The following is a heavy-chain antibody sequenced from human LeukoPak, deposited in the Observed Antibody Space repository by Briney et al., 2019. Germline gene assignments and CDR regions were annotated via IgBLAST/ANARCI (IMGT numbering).Heavy chain of an antibody. J-gene: IGHJ3*02. CDR2: INPNSGGT. D-gene: IGHD3-22*01. Sequence: ASVKVSCKASGYTFTGYYMHWVRQAPGQGLEWMGWINPNSGGTNYAQKFQGRVTMTRDTSISTAYMELSRLRSDDTAVYYCAREYPFYDSSGYYSNDAFDIWGQGTMVTVSS. V-gene: IGHV1-2*02. CDR3: AREYPFYDSSGYYSNDAFDI. CDR1: GYTFTGYY.